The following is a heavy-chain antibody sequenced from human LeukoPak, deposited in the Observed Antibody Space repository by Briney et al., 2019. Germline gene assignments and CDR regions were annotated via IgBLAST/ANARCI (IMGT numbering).Heavy chain of an antibody. CDR2: ISTSSSYI. CDR3: AREPSGYHNT. Sequence: GGSLRLSCAASGFTFSSYSMNWVRQAPGKGLEWVSSISTSSSYIHYADSVKGRFTISRDNAKNSLYLQMNSLRAEDTAVYYCAREPSGYHNTGGQGTLVTVSS. D-gene: IGHD5-12*01. J-gene: IGHJ4*02. V-gene: IGHV3-21*01. CDR1: GFTFSSYS.